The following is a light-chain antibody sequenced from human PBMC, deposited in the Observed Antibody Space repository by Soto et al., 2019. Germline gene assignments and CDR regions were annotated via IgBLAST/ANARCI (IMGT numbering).Light chain of an antibody. CDR1: SSDVGGCNY. CDR3: SSYAGSSNV. V-gene: IGLV2-8*01. CDR2: EVN. J-gene: IGLJ1*01. Sequence: QSVLTQPPSASGSPGQSVAISFTGTSSDVGGCNYVSWYQQHPGKAPKLMIYEVNKRPSGVPDRFSGSKSGNTASLTVSGLQAEDEADYYCSSYAGSSNVFGTGTKVTV.